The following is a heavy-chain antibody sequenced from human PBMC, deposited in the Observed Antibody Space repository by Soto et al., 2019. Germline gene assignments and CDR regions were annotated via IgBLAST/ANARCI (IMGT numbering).Heavy chain of an antibody. Sequence: GGSLRLSCAASGFTFSSYAMSWVGQAPGKGLEWVSAISGSGGGTYYADSVKGRFTISRDNSKNTLYLQMNSLRAEDTAVYYCAKVGYDILTGYPYFDYWGQGTLVTVSS. CDR1: GFTFSSYA. CDR2: ISGSGGGT. CDR3: AKVGYDILTGYPYFDY. D-gene: IGHD3-9*01. V-gene: IGHV3-23*01. J-gene: IGHJ4*02.